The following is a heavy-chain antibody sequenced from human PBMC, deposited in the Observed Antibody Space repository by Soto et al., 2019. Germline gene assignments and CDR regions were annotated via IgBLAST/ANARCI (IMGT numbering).Heavy chain of an antibody. Sequence: GASVKVSCKASGGTFSSYAISWVRQAPGQGLEWMGGIIPIFGTANYAQKFQGRVTITADESTSTAYMELSSLRSEDTAVYYCALTHYDILTGPPAYYYYGMDVWGQGTTVTVSS. CDR1: GGTFSSYA. D-gene: IGHD3-9*01. J-gene: IGHJ6*02. V-gene: IGHV1-69*13. CDR3: ALTHYDILTGPPAYYYYGMDV. CDR2: IIPIFGTA.